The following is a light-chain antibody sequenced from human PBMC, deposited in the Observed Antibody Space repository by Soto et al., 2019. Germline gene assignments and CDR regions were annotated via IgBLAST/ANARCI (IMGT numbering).Light chain of an antibody. J-gene: IGLJ1*01. V-gene: IGLV1-40*01. CDR2: GNS. CDR3: QSYDSSVTLSV. CDR1: ISNIGAGYD. Sequence: QSVLTQPPSVSGAPGQRVTISCTGSISNIGAGYDVHWYQQLPGTAPKLLIYGNSNRPSGVPDRFSGSKSGTSASLAITGLQPHDEAHYYCQSYDSSVTLSVFGTGTKLTVL.